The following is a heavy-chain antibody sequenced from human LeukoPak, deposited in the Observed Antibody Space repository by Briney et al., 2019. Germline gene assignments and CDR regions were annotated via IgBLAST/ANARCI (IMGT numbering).Heavy chain of an antibody. D-gene: IGHD5-18*01. CDR1: GFTFSSYA. V-gene: IGHV3-23*01. CDR2: ISGSGGST. CDR3: AMGPTAMENYYYYGMDV. Sequence: RGSLRLSCAASGFTFSSYAMSWVRQAPGKGLERVSAISGSGGSTYYADSVKGRFTISRDNSKNTLYLQMNSLRAEDTAVYYCAMGPTAMENYYYYGMDVWGKGTTVTVSS. J-gene: IGHJ6*04.